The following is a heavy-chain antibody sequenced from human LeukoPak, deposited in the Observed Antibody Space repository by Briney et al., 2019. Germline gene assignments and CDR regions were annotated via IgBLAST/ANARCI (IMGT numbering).Heavy chain of an antibody. J-gene: IGHJ6*02. Sequence: GASVKVSCKASGYTFTGYYMHWVRQAPGQGLEWMGIINPSGGSTSYAQKFQGRVTMTRDTSTSTVYMELSSLRSEDTAVYYCAVWFGELPPNYYYYGMDVWGQGTTVTVSS. D-gene: IGHD3-10*01. V-gene: IGHV1-46*03. CDR2: INPSGGST. CDR3: AVWFGELPPNYYYYGMDV. CDR1: GYTFTGYY.